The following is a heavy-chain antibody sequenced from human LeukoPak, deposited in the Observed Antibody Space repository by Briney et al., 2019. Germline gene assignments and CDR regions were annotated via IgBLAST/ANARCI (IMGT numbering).Heavy chain of an antibody. CDR3: ATEGYSYGYD. D-gene: IGHD5-18*01. CDR2: INPNSGDT. V-gene: IGHV1-2*02. CDR1: GYTFTGYY. J-gene: IGHJ4*02. Sequence: GASVKVSCKASGYTFTGYYMYWVRQAPGQVLEWMGWINPNSGDTNYAQKFQGRVTMTRDTSISTVYMELSRLRSDDTAVYYCATEGYSYGYDWGQGTLVTVSS.